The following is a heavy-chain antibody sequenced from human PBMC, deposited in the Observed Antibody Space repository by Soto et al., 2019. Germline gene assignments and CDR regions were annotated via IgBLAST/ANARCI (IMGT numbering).Heavy chain of an antibody. CDR3: ARDPYYDSSGSLASNGMDV. CDR2: IYSDGST. V-gene: IGHV3-53*04. CDR1: GFTVSSNY. Sequence: EVQLVESGGGLVQPGGSLRLSCAASGFTVSSNYMSWVRQAPGKGLEWVSVIYSDGSTYYADSVKGRFTISRHNSTNTLYLQMNSRRAEETAVYYCARDPYYDSSGSLASNGMDVWGQGTTVTVSS. D-gene: IGHD3-22*01. J-gene: IGHJ6*02.